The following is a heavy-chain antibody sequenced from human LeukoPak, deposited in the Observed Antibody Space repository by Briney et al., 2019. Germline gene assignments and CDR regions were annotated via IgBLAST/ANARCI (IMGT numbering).Heavy chain of an antibody. CDR3: ARGPLDYGDYGIDAFDI. V-gene: IGHV3-48*03. Sequence: PGGSLRLSCAVSGFTFSSYEMNWVRQAPGKGLEWVSYISSSGSTIFYADSVKGRFTISRDNAKNSLYLQMISLRAEDTAVYYCARGPLDYGDYGIDAFDIWGQGTMVTVSS. CDR2: ISSSGSTI. CDR1: GFTFSSYE. D-gene: IGHD4-17*01. J-gene: IGHJ3*02.